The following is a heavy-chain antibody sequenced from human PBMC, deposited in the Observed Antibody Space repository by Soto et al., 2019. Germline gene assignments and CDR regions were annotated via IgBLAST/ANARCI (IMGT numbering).Heavy chain of an antibody. D-gene: IGHD3-10*01. CDR2: VYHTGTT. J-gene: IGHJ4*02. CDR3: ARDRRGSGTWSPYYFDY. CDR1: GGSITSYY. Sequence: PSETLSLTCTVSVSGGSITSYYWSWIRQPPGKGPEWIGYVYHTGTTNYNPSLYSRVTISLDTSKNLFSLKLSFVTAADTAVYYCARDRRGSGTWSPYYFDYWGQGIMVTVSS. V-gene: IGHV4-59*01.